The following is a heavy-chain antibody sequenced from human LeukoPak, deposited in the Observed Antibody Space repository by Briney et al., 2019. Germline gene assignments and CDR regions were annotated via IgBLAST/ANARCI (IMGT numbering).Heavy chain of an antibody. V-gene: IGHV5-51*01. CDR2: LYPGDSDT. D-gene: IGHD6-6*01. CDR1: GYTFTRHW. Sequence: GESLKISCKGSGYTFTRHWIGWVRQMPGKGLEWMGILYPGDSDTSYSPSFQGQVTISADKSISTAYLQWSSLEASDTAMYYCARLSSSSEENYFDYWGQGTQVTASS. CDR3: ARLSSSSEENYFDY. J-gene: IGHJ4*02.